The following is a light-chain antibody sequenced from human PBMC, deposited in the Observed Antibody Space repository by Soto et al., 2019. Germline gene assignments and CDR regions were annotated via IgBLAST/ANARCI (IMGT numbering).Light chain of an antibody. Sequence: EIVLTQSPFTLSLSPGDRATLTCRASQSVRTYLAWYQVKPGQAPRLLIYDASRRASGVPARFSGSGSGTDFTLTISSLEPEDVSLSYCRQRNTCPPITFGQGTRLEIK. J-gene: IGKJ5*01. CDR1: QSVRTY. V-gene: IGKV3-11*01. CDR2: DAS. CDR3: RQRNTCPPIT.